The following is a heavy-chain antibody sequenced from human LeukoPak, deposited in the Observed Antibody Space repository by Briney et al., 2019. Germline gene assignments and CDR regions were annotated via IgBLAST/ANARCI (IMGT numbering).Heavy chain of an antibody. V-gene: IGHV1-8*01. Sequence: ASVKVSCKASGYSFTSHDINWVRQATGQGLEWMGWMNPNSGNTGYAQKFQDRVTMTRNTSISTAYLELSSLGSDDTAVYYCARGMVPAAIPGAYWGQGTLVTVSS. J-gene: IGHJ4*02. CDR3: ARGMVPAAIPGAY. CDR2: MNPNSGNT. D-gene: IGHD2-2*02. CDR1: GYSFTSHD.